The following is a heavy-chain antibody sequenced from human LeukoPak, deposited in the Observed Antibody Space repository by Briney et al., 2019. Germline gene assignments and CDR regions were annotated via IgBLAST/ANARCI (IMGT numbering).Heavy chain of an antibody. V-gene: IGHV3-23*01. CDR2: VSPSGDST. CDR3: AKDRAGTPWAD. Sequence: PGGSLRLSCAASGFTFGIFSMTWVRRAPGKRLEWVSTVSPSGDSTYYANSVKGRFTISRDNSRDTIFLQMDSLRAGDTAIYYCAKDRAGTPWADWGQGTLVTVSS. J-gene: IGHJ4*02. D-gene: IGHD1-1*01. CDR1: GFTFGIFS.